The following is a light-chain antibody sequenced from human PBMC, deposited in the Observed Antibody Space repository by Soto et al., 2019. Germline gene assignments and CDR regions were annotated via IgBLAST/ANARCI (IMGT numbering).Light chain of an antibody. CDR1: QSISSF. J-gene: IGKJ5*01. V-gene: IGKV1-39*01. CDR3: QQSYSTPIT. CDR2: AAS. Sequence: DIQMTQSPSSLSASLVDRVTITCRASQSISSFLNWYQQKPGKAPKFLIYAASSLLSGVPSRFSGSGSGTDFTLTISSLQPEDFATYYCQQSYSTPITFGQGTRLEIK.